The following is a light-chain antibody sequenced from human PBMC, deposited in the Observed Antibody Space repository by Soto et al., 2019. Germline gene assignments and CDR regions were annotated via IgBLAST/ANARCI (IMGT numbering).Light chain of an antibody. V-gene: IGKV3-11*01. CDR3: QQRSNWPGVT. Sequence: EIVLTQSPATLSLSPGERATLSCRASQSVSSYLAWYQQKTGQTPRLLLYDASNRATGIPARFSGSGSGTDFTLTISGLEPEDCAVYYCQQRSNWPGVTFGPGTKVDIK. CDR2: DAS. J-gene: IGKJ3*01. CDR1: QSVSSY.